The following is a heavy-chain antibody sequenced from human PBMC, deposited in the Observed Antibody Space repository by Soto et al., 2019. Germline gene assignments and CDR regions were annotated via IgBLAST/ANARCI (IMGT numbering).Heavy chain of an antibody. CDR1: GGTFSSYA. J-gene: IGHJ6*02. D-gene: IGHD2-15*01. V-gene: IGHV1-69*13. CDR2: IIPIFGTA. CDR3: ASGGYCSGGSCYSPYYYYYGMDV. Sequence: SVKVSCKASGGTFSSYAISWVRQAPGQGLEWVGGIIPIFGTANYAQKFQGRVTITADESTSTAYMELSSLRSEDTAVYYCASGGYCSGGSCYSPYYYYYGMDVWGQGTTVTVSS.